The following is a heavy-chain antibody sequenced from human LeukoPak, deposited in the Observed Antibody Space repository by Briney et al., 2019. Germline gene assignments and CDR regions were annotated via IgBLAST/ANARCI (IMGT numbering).Heavy chain of an antibody. V-gene: IGHV4-61*02. CDR3: ARDSGYSSSWYYFDY. CDR2: IYTSGST. Sequence: PSETLSLTCTVSGGSISSGSYYWSWIRQPAGKGLEWIGRIYTSGSTNYNPSLKSRVTISVDTSKNQFSLKLSSVTAADTAVYYCARDSGYSSSWYYFDYWGQGTLVTVSS. D-gene: IGHD6-13*01. J-gene: IGHJ4*02. CDR1: GGSISSGSYY.